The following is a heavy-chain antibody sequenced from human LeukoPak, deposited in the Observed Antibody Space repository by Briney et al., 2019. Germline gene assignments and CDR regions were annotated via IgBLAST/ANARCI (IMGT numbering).Heavy chain of an antibody. Sequence: SETLSLTCTVSGGSISSYYWSWIRQPPGKGLEWIGYIYYSGSTNYNPSLKSRVTISVDTSKNQFSLKLSSVTAADTAVYYCARDSPTNGSGSYYFDYWGQGTLVTVSS. CDR2: IYYSGST. V-gene: IGHV4-59*01. CDR3: ARDSPTNGSGSYYFDY. D-gene: IGHD3-10*01. J-gene: IGHJ4*02. CDR1: GGSISSYY.